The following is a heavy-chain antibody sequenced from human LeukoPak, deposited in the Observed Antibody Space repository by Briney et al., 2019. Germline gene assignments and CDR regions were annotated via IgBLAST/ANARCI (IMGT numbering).Heavy chain of an antibody. CDR1: GGSISAYY. V-gene: IGHV4-34*01. CDR2: INHSGST. D-gene: IGHD4-17*01. J-gene: IGHJ5*02. CDR3: ARGRGRWVTTGWFDP. Sequence: SETLSLTCTVSGGSISAYYWSWIRQPPGKGLEWIGEINHSGSTNYNPSLKSRVTISVDTSKNQFSLKLSSVTAADTAVYYCARGRGRWVTTGWFDPWGQGTLVTVSS.